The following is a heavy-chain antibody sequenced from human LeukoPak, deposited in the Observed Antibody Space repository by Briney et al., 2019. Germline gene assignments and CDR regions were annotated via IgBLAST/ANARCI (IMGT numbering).Heavy chain of an antibody. V-gene: IGHV4-31*03. CDR2: IDHSGFT. D-gene: IGHD3-16*01. CDR1: GDSVSSGAYY. CDR3: AREGVVMPNWFDP. Sequence: PSETLSLTCTVSGDSVSSGAYYWSWIRQSPGKGLEWIGYIDHSGFTHYNPSLKGRVAISVDTSKNRFSLKVTSVTVADTAVYYCAREGVVMPNWFDPWGQGTLVTVSS. J-gene: IGHJ5*02.